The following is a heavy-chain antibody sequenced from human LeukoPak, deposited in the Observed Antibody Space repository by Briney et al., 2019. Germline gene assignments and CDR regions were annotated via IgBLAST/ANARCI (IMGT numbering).Heavy chain of an antibody. CDR2: ISGHGDIT. D-gene: IGHD5-18*01. V-gene: IGHV3-23*01. J-gene: IGHJ4*02. Sequence: PGGSLRLSCAASGFTFSSYGMNWVRQAPGKGLEWVSGISGHGDITYYADSVKGRFTISRDNSRNTAYLQMNSRRAEDTAVYYCANDLGWIQLNLGRGQGTLVTVSS. CDR3: ANDLGWIQLNLG. CDR1: GFTFSSYG.